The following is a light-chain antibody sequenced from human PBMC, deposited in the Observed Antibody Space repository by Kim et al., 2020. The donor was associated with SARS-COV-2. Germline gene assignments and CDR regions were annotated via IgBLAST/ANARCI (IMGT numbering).Light chain of an antibody. CDR3: CSYAGSYTLGV. J-gene: IGLJ2*01. CDR1: SVDVGGYNY. CDR2: DVS. V-gene: IGLV2-11*01. Sequence: QAVPLSFPGTSVDVGGYNYVSWYQRHPGKAPKLMIYDVSKRPSGVPDRFSGSKSGNTASLTISGLQAEDEADYYCCSYAGSYTLGVFGGGTQLTVL.